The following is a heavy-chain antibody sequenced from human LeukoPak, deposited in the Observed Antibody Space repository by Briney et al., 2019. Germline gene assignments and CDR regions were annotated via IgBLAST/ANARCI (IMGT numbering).Heavy chain of an antibody. V-gene: IGHV3-53*01. D-gene: IGHD1-1*01. Sequence: GGSLRLSCAASGFTVSSNYMSWVRQAPGKGLEWVSVIYSGGSTYYADSVKGRFTISRDNSKNTLYLQMNSLRAEDTALYYCAKGLERESRLDSWGQGTLVTVSS. J-gene: IGHJ4*02. CDR1: GFTVSSNY. CDR3: AKGLERESRLDS. CDR2: IYSGGST.